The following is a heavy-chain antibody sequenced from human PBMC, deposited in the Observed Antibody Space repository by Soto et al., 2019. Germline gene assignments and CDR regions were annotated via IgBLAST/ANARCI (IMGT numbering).Heavy chain of an antibody. CDR3: ARGLYSSSSLYYYYYGMDV. CDR1: GFTFSSYA. CDR2: ISYDGSKK. D-gene: IGHD6-6*01. J-gene: IGHJ6*02. Sequence: QVQLVESGGGVVQPGRSLRLSCAASGFTFSSYAMHWVRQAPGKGLEWVAVISYDGSKKYYADSVKGRFTISRDNSKNTLYLQMNSLRAEDTALYYCARGLYSSSSLYYYYYGMDVWGQGTTVTVSS. V-gene: IGHV3-30-3*01.